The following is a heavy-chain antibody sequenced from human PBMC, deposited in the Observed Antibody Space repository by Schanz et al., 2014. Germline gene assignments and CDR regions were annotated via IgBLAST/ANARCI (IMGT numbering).Heavy chain of an antibody. CDR1: GYTFTSYG. D-gene: IGHD3-3*01. CDR2: IHPNSGGT. CDR3: ASDFWSGYSHYYYGLDV. V-gene: IGHV1-2*06. J-gene: IGHJ6*02. Sequence: QVQLMQSGAEVKKPGASVKVSCETSGYTFTSYGLSWVRQAPGQGLEWMGRIHPNSGGTNYAQKFQGRVTMTRDMSINTAYMELSRLRSDDSAVYYCASDFWSGYSHYYYGLDVWGQGTTVTVSS.